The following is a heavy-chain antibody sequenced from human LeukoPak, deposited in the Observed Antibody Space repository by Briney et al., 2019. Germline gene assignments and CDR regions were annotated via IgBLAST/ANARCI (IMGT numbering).Heavy chain of an antibody. CDR1: AFTLTNYA. J-gene: IGHJ5*02. D-gene: IGHD2-2*01. CDR2: ISGSDGST. V-gene: IGHV3-23*01. CDR3: SRGSAIVVIPAAFSWFDP. Sequence: PGGSLRLSCSASAFTLTNYAMTWVRPPPGKGLEWVSAISGSDGSTYYADSVKGRFSISRDNSKTTLYLQMTALRAEDTAVYYCSRGSAIVVIPAAFSWFDPWGQGTLVTVSS.